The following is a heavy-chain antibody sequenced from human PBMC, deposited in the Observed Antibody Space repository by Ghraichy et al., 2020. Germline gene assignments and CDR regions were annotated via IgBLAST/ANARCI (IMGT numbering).Heavy chain of an antibody. J-gene: IGHJ6*02. CDR2: IIPIFGTA. CDR3: ARNPAAGEGGYYYYGMDV. Sequence: SVKVSCKASGGTFSSYAISWVRQAPGQGLEWMGEIIPIFGTANYAQKFQGRVTITADESTSTAYMELSSLRSEDTAVYYCARNPAAGEGGYYYYGMDVWGQGTTVTVSS. D-gene: IGHD6-13*01. V-gene: IGHV1-69*13. CDR1: GGTFSSYA.